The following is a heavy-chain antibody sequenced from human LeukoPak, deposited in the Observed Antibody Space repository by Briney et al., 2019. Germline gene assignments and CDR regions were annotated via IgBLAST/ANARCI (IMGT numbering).Heavy chain of an antibody. CDR1: GFTVSSNY. Sequence: PGGSLRLSCAASGFTVSSNYMSWIRQAPGKGLEWVSVIYSGGTTYYADSVKGRFTISRDNSKNTLYLQMNSLRAEDTAVYYCARCGGDCLYWYFDLWGRGTLVTVSS. CDR2: IYSGGTT. V-gene: IGHV3-53*01. J-gene: IGHJ2*01. CDR3: ARCGGDCLYWYFDL. D-gene: IGHD2-21*02.